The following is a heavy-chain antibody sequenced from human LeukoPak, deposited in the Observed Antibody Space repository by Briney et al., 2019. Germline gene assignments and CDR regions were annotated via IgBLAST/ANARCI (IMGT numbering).Heavy chain of an antibody. CDR1: GFTFSDYY. V-gene: IGHV3-11*04. J-gene: IGHJ4*02. CDR2: ISSSGSTI. D-gene: IGHD2-2*03. CDR3: ARIGVDIVVVPPAVTFDY. Sequence: GGSLRLSCAASGFTFSDYYMSWIRQAPGKGLEWVSYISSSGSTIYYADSEKGRFTISRDNAKNSLYPQMNSLSAEDTAVYYCARIGVDIVVVPPAVTFDYWGQGTLVTVS.